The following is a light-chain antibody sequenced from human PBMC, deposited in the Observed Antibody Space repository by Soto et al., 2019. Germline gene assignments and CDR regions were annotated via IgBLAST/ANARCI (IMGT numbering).Light chain of an antibody. CDR3: SSYAGNYNLA. CDR1: SSDVGSYKF. Sequence: QSALTQPPSASGSPGQTVTISCTGTSSDVGSYKFVSWYQQHPGKAPTLMMYEVSKRPSGVPDRFSGSKSGNTASLTVSGLQAEDEADYFCSSYAGNYNLAFGGGTKFTVL. CDR2: EVS. V-gene: IGLV2-8*01. J-gene: IGLJ2*01.